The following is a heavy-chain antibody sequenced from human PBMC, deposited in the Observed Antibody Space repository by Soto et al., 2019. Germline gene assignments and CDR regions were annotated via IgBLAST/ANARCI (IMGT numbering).Heavy chain of an antibody. D-gene: IGHD6-13*01. Sequence: SETLSLTCTASGGSISYYYWNWIRQSPGKGLEWIGYIFYSGSTHYNPSLKSRVTISIDTSKNQFSLRLTSVTAADTAVYFCARGSPPSKYGLDVWGQGTTVTVSS. CDR1: GGSISYYY. J-gene: IGHJ6*02. CDR2: IFYSGST. V-gene: IGHV4-59*01. CDR3: ARGSPPSKYGLDV.